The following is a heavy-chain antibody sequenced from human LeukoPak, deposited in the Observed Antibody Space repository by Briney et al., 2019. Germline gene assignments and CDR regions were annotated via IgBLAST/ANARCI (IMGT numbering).Heavy chain of an antibody. D-gene: IGHD5-18*01. Sequence: GSLRLSCAASGFTFSSYAMSWVRRAPGKGLEWVSGFSGSGGSTYYADSVKGRFTISRDNSKNTLYLQMNSLRAEDTAVYYCARVGYSYGYPIIFDYWGQGTLVTVSS. V-gene: IGHV3-23*01. CDR1: GFTFSSYA. CDR3: ARVGYSYGYPIIFDY. J-gene: IGHJ4*02. CDR2: FSGSGGST.